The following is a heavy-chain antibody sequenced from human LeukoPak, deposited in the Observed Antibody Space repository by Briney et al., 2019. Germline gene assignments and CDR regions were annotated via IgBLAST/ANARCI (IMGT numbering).Heavy chain of an antibody. CDR3: ARTLQSYGHNYFDP. Sequence: GESLKISCKGFGYSFSDYWIGWVRQMPGKGLEWVGTIYPGDSDTRYSPSLQGQVTISADKSISTVYLQWSSLKASDTAMYYCARTLQSYGHNYFDPWGQGTLVTVSS. CDR1: GYSFSDYW. D-gene: IGHD5-18*01. CDR2: IYPGDSDT. J-gene: IGHJ5*02. V-gene: IGHV5-51*01.